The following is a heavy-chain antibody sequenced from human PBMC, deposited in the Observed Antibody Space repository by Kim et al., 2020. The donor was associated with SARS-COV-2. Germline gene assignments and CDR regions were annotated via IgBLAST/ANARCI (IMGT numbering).Heavy chain of an antibody. Sequence: GGSLRLSCAASGFTFSSYSMNWVRQAPGKGLEWVSSISSSSSYIYYADSVKGRFTISRDNAKNSLYLQMNSLRAEDTAVYYCARGYYDSQKVQAFDIWGQGTMVTVSS. D-gene: IGHD3-22*01. CDR2: ISSSSSYI. CDR3: ARGYYDSQKVQAFDI. CDR1: GFTFSSYS. V-gene: IGHV3-21*01. J-gene: IGHJ3*02.